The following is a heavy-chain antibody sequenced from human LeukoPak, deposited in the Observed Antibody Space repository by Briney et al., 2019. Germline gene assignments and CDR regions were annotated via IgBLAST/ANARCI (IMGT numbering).Heavy chain of an antibody. V-gene: IGHV1-69*13. D-gene: IGHD3-22*01. Sequence: ASVKVSCKASGGTFSSYAISWVRQAPGQGLEWMGGIIPIFGTANYAQKFQGRVTITADESTSTAYMELSSLRSEDTAVYYCASTVDYYDSSGYDHDYWGQGTLVTVSS. CDR1: GGTFSSYA. CDR3: ASTVDYYDSSGYDHDY. CDR2: IIPIFGTA. J-gene: IGHJ4*02.